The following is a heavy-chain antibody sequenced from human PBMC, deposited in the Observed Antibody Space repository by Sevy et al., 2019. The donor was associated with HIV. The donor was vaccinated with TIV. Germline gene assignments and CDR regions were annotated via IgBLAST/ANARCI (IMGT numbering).Heavy chain of an antibody. V-gene: IGHV5-51*01. CDR1: GYRFTSYW. J-gene: IGHJ4*02. CDR2: VYPDDSDI. D-gene: IGHD3-22*01. CDR3: ARGVYDSSGYPQYYFDY. Sequence: GESLKISCKGSGYRFTSYWIGWVRQMPGKGQEWMGIVYPDDSDIRYSPSFQGQVTISADKSINTAYLQWSSLKASDTAMYFCARGVYDSSGYPQYYFDYWGQGTLVTVSS.